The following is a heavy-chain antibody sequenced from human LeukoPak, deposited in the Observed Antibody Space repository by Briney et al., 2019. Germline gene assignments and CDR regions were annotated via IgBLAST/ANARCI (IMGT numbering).Heavy chain of an antibody. CDR3: ARARRWFGELGSDIIDY. CDR1: GFTFSNYW. V-gene: IGHV3-7*01. CDR2: IEQDGSEK. J-gene: IGHJ4*02. Sequence: GGSLRLCCAAAGFTFSNYWMNWVRQAPGKGLEWVANIEQDGSEKYYVDSVKGRFTISRDNAKNSLYLQMNSLRAQDTAVYYCARARRWFGELGSDIIDYWGQGTLVTVSS. D-gene: IGHD3-10*01.